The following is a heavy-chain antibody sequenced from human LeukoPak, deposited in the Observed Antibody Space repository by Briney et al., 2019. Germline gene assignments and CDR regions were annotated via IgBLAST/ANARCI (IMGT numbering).Heavy chain of an antibody. D-gene: IGHD3-22*01. Sequence: GGSLRLSCAASGFTFSSYGMSWVRQAPGKGLEWVSAISGSGGSTYYADSVKGRFTISRDNSKNSLYLQMNSLRAEDTAVYYCARNANYYDSSGYYYPYYYYYMDVWGKGTTVTVSS. CDR1: GFTFSSYG. CDR2: ISGSGGST. CDR3: ARNANYYDSSGYYYPYYYYYMDV. V-gene: IGHV3-23*01. J-gene: IGHJ6*03.